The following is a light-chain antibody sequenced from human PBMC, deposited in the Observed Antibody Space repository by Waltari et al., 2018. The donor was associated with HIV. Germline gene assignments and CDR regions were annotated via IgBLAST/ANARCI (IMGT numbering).Light chain of an antibody. Sequence: SSELTQDPSVSVALGQTVRITCQGDSRRNYFASWYQKKPGQAPIFVFSGKNNRPSGIPDRFSGSTSGNTASLTITGAQAEDESDYYCCSRDNSGDHWVFGGGTKLTVL. CDR1: SRRNYF. V-gene: IGLV3-19*01. CDR3: CSRDNSGDHWV. J-gene: IGLJ3*02. CDR2: GKN.